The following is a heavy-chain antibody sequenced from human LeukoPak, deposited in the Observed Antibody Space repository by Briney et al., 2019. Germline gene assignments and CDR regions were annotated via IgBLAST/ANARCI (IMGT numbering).Heavy chain of an antibody. V-gene: IGHV3-30-3*01. CDR3: ARDPAEYYFDY. CDR1: GFTFSSYA. CDR2: ISYDGSNK. Sequence: GGSLRLSCAASGFTFSSYAMHWVRQAPGKGLEWVAVISYDGSNKYYADSVKGRFTISRDNSKNTLYLQMNSLRAEDTAVYYCARDPAEYYFDYWGQGTLVTVSS. J-gene: IGHJ4*02. D-gene: IGHD3-10*01.